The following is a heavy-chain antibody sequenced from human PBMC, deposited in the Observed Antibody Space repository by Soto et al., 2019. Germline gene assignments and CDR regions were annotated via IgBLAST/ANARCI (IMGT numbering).Heavy chain of an antibody. V-gene: IGHV3-23*01. J-gene: IGHJ4*02. D-gene: IGHD2-2*01. CDR1: RFTFSRYA. CDR2: ISGSGDRT. CDR3: AKDYAAVPANIYRGHFDF. Sequence: GVSLRLSCAASRFTFSRYAMSWVRQAPGQGLEWVSGISGSGDRTYYADSVKARFTISRDNAKNTLYLQMRSLRVEDTALYYCAKDYAAVPANIYRGHFDFWGPGTPVTVSS.